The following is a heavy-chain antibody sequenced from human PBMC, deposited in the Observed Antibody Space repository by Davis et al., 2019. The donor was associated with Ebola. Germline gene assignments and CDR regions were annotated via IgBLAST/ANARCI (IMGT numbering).Heavy chain of an antibody. V-gene: IGHV4-34*01. Sequence: MPSETLSLTCAVYGGSFSGYYWSWIRQPPGKGLEWIGEINHGGSTNYNPSLKSRVTISVDTSKNQFSLKLSSVTAADTAVYYCARGRRYSYGYWGYWGQGTLVTVSS. J-gene: IGHJ4*02. CDR2: INHGGST. D-gene: IGHD5-18*01. CDR3: ARGRRYSYGYWGY. CDR1: GGSFSGYY.